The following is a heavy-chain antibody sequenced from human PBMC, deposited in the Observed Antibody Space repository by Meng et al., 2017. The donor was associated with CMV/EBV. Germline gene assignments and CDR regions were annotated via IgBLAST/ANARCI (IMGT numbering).Heavy chain of an antibody. J-gene: IGHJ4*02. Sequence: GGSLRLSCAASGFTFSNAWMSWVRQAPGKGLEWVGRIKSKTDGGPTDYAAPVKGRFTISRDDSKNTLYLQMNSLKTEDTAVYYCTTAGYYYDSSGYLYFDYWGQGTLVTVSS. CDR2: IKSKTDGGPT. D-gene: IGHD3-22*01. CDR3: TTAGYYYDSSGYLYFDY. CDR1: GFTFSNAW. V-gene: IGHV3-15*01.